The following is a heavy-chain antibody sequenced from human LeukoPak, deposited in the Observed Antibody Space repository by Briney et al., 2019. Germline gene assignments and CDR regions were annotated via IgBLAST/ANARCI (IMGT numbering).Heavy chain of an antibody. Sequence: GASVKVSYKASGYTFTGYYMHWVRQAPGQGLEWMGWINPNSGGTNYAQKFQGRVTMTRDTSISTAYMELSRLRSDDTAVYYCAREGYSSSWTRGNWFDPWGQGTLVTVSS. V-gene: IGHV1-2*02. D-gene: IGHD6-13*01. CDR1: GYTFTGYY. J-gene: IGHJ5*02. CDR2: INPNSGGT. CDR3: AREGYSSSWTRGNWFDP.